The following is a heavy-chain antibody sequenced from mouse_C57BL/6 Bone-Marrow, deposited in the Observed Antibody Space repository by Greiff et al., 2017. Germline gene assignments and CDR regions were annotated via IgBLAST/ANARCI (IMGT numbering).Heavy chain of an antibody. CDR2: IDPSDSYT. D-gene: IGHD1-1*01. V-gene: IGHV1-50*01. CDR1: GYTFTSYW. J-gene: IGHJ2*01. CDR3: ARSPFITTVPYFDY. Sequence: VKLQQPGAELVKPGASVKLSCKASGYTFTSYWMQWVKQRPGQGLEWIGEIDPSDSYTNYNQKFKGKATLTVDTSSSTAYMQLSSLTSEDSAVYYCARSPFITTVPYFDYWGQGTTLTVSS.